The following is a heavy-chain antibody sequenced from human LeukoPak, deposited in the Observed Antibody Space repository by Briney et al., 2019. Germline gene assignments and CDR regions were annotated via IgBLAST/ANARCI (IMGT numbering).Heavy chain of an antibody. J-gene: IGHJ4*02. CDR2: IYYSGST. CDR1: GGSISSYY. D-gene: IGHD3-22*01. Sequence: SETLSLTCTVSGGSISSYYWSWIRQPPRKGLEWIGYIYYSGSTNYNPSLKSRVTISVDTSKNQFSLKLSSVTAADTAMYYCARYNYYGSSAYYREGYFDYWGQGTLVTVSS. V-gene: IGHV4-59*01. CDR3: ARYNYYGSSAYYREGYFDY.